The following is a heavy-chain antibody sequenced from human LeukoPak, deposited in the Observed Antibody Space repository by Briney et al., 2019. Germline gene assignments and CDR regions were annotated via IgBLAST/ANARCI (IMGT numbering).Heavy chain of an antibody. V-gene: IGHV1-8*01. Sequence: ASVKVSCKASGYTFTSYDINWVRQATGQGLEWMGWMNPNSGNTGYAQKFQGRVTMTRNTSISTAYMELSRVRSEDTAVYYCALYYGSGFMDVWGQGTTVTVSS. CDR3: ALYYGSGFMDV. J-gene: IGHJ6*02. CDR1: GYTFTSYD. CDR2: MNPNSGNT. D-gene: IGHD3-10*01.